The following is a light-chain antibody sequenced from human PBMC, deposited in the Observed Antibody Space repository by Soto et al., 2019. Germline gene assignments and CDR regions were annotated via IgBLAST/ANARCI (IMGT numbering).Light chain of an antibody. Sequence: EIVMTQSPATLSVSPGERATLSCRASQSVRGKVAWYQQRPGQAPRLLIYGASTTATYIPARFSGRGSGTEFTLTISSLQPEDFATYYCLQHNSYPLTFGQGTKVEIK. CDR2: GAS. V-gene: IGKV3-15*01. J-gene: IGKJ1*01. CDR3: LQHNSYPLT. CDR1: QSVRGK.